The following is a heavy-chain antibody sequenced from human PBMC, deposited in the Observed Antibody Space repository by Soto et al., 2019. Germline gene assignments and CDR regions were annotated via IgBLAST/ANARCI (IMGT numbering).Heavy chain of an antibody. Sequence: PGESLKISCAASGFTFSSYWMHWVRQAPGKGLVWVSRINSDGSSTSYADSVKGRFTISRDNAKNTLYLQMNSLRAEDTAVYYCARDSSGWFEFDYWGQGTLVTVSS. CDR3: ARDSSGWFEFDY. V-gene: IGHV3-74*01. CDR2: INSDGSST. D-gene: IGHD6-19*01. CDR1: GFTFSSYW. J-gene: IGHJ4*02.